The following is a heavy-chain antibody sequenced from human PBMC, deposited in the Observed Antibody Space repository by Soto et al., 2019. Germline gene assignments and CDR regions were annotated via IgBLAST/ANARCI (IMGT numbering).Heavy chain of an antibody. V-gene: IGHV4-61*08. D-gene: IGHD3-10*01. CDR1: GDSIISGDYY. Sequence: SETLSLTCTVSGDSIISGDYYCSWIRLSPGKGLEWIGYISNIGFTRYNPSLKSRVSISVDTSKNQFSLKLTSVTAADTAVYYCTTQGFGGLHGLVDVWGQGTTVTVSS. CDR3: TTQGFGGLHGLVDV. CDR2: ISNIGFT. J-gene: IGHJ6*02.